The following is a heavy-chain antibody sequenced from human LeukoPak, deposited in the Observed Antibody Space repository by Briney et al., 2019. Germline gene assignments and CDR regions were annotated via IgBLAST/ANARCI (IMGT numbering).Heavy chain of an antibody. CDR3: ARDSLEP. V-gene: IGHV3-30*04. J-gene: IGHJ5*02. CDR2: ISYDGSNK. D-gene: IGHD3-3*01. CDR1: GFTFSSYA. Sequence: PGRSLRLSCAASGFTFSSYAMHWVRQAPGKGLEWVAVISYDGSNKYYADSAKGRFTISRDNSKNTLYLQMNSLRAEDTAVYYCARDSLEPWGQGTLVTVSS.